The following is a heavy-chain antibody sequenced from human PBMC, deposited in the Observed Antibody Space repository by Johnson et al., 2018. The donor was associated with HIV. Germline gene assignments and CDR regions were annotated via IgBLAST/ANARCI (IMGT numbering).Heavy chain of an antibody. J-gene: IGHJ3*02. CDR2: ISYDGSNK. D-gene: IGHD3-3*01. CDR3: AKGGPIFVDGFDI. CDR1: GFSFSSYG. V-gene: IGHV3-30*18. Sequence: QVLLVESGGGVVQPGRSLRLSCAASGFSFSSYGMHWVRQAPGKGLEWVAVISYDGSNKYYADSVKGRFTISRDNSKDMLYLQMNSLRAEDTAVYYCAKGGPIFVDGFDIWGQGTMVTVSS.